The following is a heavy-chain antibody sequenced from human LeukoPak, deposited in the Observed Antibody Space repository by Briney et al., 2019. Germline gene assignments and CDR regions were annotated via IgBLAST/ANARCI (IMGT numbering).Heavy chain of an antibody. Sequence: GASVKVSCKVSGYTLTELSMHWVRQAPGKGLEWMGGFDPEDGETIYAQKFQGRVTVTEDTSTDTAYMELSSLRSEDTAVYYCATSPGSGYYYPHYWGQGTLVTVSS. CDR2: FDPEDGET. CDR1: GYTLTELS. J-gene: IGHJ4*02. V-gene: IGHV1-24*01. D-gene: IGHD3-22*01. CDR3: ATSPGSGYYYPHY.